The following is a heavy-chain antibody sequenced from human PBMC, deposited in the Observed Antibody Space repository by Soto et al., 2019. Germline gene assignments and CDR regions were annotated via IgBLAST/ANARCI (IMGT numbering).Heavy chain of an antibody. CDR3: ASEYYDILTGYYYGMDV. J-gene: IGHJ6*02. D-gene: IGHD3-9*01. Sequence: QVQLQESGPGLVKPSQTLSLTCTVSGGSISSGDYYWSWIRQPPGKGLEWSGYIYYSGSTYYNPSLKSRVTISVDTSKNQFSLKLSSVTAADTAVYYCASEYYDILTGYYYGMDVWGQGTTVTVSS. V-gene: IGHV4-30-4*01. CDR1: GGSISSGDYY. CDR2: IYYSGST.